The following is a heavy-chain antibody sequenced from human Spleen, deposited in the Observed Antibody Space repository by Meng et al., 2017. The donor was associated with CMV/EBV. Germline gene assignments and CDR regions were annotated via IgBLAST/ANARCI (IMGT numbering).Heavy chain of an antibody. Sequence: SGYTLGATYMDWISRAPGKGLGCVSECSRRGGTIYCTTSVEDRFKISRNNTKNALYLQMDSQRAENTAVYYCARVTGVVRVSYCMDVWGQGTTVTVSS. D-gene: IGHD3-3*01. J-gene: IGHJ6*02. CDR1: GYTLGATY. CDR2: CSRRGGTI. V-gene: IGHV3-11*01. CDR3: ARVTGVVRVSYCMDV.